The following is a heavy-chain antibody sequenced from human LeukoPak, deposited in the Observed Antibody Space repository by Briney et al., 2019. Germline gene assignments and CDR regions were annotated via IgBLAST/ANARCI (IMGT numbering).Heavy chain of an antibody. CDR3: ARDTHTVTTASFDY. V-gene: IGHV3-48*02. D-gene: IGHD4-11*01. J-gene: IGHJ4*02. CDR1: GFTFSSYS. Sequence: GGSLRLSCAASGFTFSSYSMNWVRQAPGKGLEWVSYISSSSSTIYYADSVKGRFTISRDNAKNSLYLQMNSLRDEDTAVYYCARDTHTVTTASFDYWGQGTLVTVSS. CDR2: ISSSSSTI.